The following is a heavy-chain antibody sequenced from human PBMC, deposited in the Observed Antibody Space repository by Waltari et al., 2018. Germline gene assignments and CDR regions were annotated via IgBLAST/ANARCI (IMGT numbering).Heavy chain of an antibody. V-gene: IGHV1-69-2*01. CDR1: GYTFTDYY. D-gene: IGHD3-3*01. CDR3: ATDWSY. J-gene: IGHJ4*02. Sequence: EVQLVQSGAEVKKPGATVKISCKASGYTFTDYYMHWVTQAPGKGLGWMGGLKPEGGKRKNAEKYQGRGTITADTSTDTAYMGLSSLRSEDTAVYYCATDWSYWGQGTLVTVSS. CDR2: LKPEGGKR.